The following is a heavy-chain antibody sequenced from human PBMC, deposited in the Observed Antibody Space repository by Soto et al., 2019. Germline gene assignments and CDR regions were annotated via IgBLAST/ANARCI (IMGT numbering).Heavy chain of an antibody. CDR3: AKSGFDYDGDDWFDP. D-gene: IGHD3-22*01. Sequence: LRLSCAASGFTFSSYAMSWVRQAPGKGLEWVSAISGSGGSTYYADSVKGRFTISRDNSKNTLYLQMSSLRAEDTAVYYCAKSGFDYDGDDWFDPWGQGTLVTVSS. CDR2: ISGSGGST. V-gene: IGHV3-23*01. CDR1: GFTFSSYA. J-gene: IGHJ5*02.